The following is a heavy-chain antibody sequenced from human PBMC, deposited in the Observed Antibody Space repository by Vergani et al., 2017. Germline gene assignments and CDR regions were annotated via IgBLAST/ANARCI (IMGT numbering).Heavy chain of an antibody. CDR3: ARQLYCSDIICNTFDL. CDR2: LFFGVHS. V-gene: IGHV4-39*01. J-gene: IGHJ4*02. CDR1: GGSFSSNIQS. Sequence: QVQLQESGPGLVKPSETLSLTCAVSGGSFSSNIQSWAWIRQSPGGGLEWIGSLFFGVHSYFNPSLASRVHMSLDTPKIQFSLNLRSVTATDSAVYFCARQLYCSDIICNTFDLWGRGTVVTDSS. D-gene: IGHD2-8*02.